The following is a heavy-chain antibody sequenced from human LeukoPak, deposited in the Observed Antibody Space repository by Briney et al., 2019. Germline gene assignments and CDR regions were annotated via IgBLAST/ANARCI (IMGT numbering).Heavy chain of an antibody. J-gene: IGHJ4*02. CDR1: GGSITSNNW. CDR3: ARMRYYGSDSYYYHY. Sequence: SETLSLTCAVSGGSITSNNWWNWVRQPPGKGLEWIGEIYHSGSTNYNPSLKSRVTISVDKSKNQFPLRLNSVTAADTAVYYCARMRYYGSDSYYYHYWGQGTLVTVSS. D-gene: IGHD3-10*01. V-gene: IGHV4-4*02. CDR2: IYHSGST.